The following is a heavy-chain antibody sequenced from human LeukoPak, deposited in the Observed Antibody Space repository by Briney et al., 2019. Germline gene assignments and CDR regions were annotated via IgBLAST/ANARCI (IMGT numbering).Heavy chain of an antibody. CDR2: ISQRQIT. J-gene: IGHJ6*03. V-gene: IGHV4-38-2*02. CDR1: SHSITNNY. D-gene: IGHD4-11*01. Sequence: SETLSLTCTVSSHSITNNYFGWIRQSPGKGLEWIGSISQRQITYYSPSLRSRVTVSRETSNKQISLRLTSVTAGDTAVYYSARERTYDYGKYILPVAYMDVWGKGTTVTVSS. CDR3: ARERTYDYGKYILPVAYMDV.